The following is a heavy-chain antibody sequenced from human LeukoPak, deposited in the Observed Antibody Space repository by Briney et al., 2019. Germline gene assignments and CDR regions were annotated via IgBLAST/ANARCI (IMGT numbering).Heavy chain of an antibody. CDR2: ISSSSSYI. Sequence: GGSLRLSCAASGFTFSSYSMNWVRQAPGKGLEWVSSISSSSSYIYYADSVKGRFTISRDNAKNSLYLQMNSLRAEDTAVYYCAREEAYYDILTGYYTSPFFDYWGQGTLVTVSS. CDR1: GFTFSSYS. CDR3: AREEAYYDILTGYYTSPFFDY. J-gene: IGHJ4*02. V-gene: IGHV3-21*01. D-gene: IGHD3-9*01.